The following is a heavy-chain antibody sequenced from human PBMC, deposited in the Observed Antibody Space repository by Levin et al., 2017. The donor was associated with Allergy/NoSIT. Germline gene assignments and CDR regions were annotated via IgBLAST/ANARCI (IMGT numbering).Heavy chain of an antibody. J-gene: IGHJ6*02. CDR2: ISGSGENT. CDR3: AKEGGRAEAAAGGFGYYSYGMDV. V-gene: IGHV3-23*01. Sequence: GGSLRLSCAASGFTFSNYAMRWVRQAPGKGLEWVSAISGSGENTYYADSVKGRFTISRDNSKNTLFLQVHSLRPEDTAVYFGAKEGGRAEAAAGGFGYYSYGMDVWGQGTTVTVSS. D-gene: IGHD2-15*01. CDR1: GFTFSNYA.